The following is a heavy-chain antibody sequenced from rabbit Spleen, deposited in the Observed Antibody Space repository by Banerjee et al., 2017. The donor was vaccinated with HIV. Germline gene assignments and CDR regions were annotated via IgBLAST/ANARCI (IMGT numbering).Heavy chain of an antibody. V-gene: IGHV1S45*01. CDR2: IYAGSSDST. CDR1: GFSFSSGYD. D-gene: IGHD1-1*01. Sequence: QEQLVESGGGLVKPGASLTLICTASGFSFSSGYDMSWVRQAPGKGLECGACIYAGSSDSTYYANWAKGRFSMSRTSSTTVTLQMTSLTAADTATYLCARDLVAVIGWNFSLWGPGTLVTVS. CDR3: ARDLVAVIGWNFSL. J-gene: IGHJ4*01.